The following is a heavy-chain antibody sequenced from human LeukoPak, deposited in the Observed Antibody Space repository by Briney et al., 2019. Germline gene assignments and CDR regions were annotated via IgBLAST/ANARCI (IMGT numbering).Heavy chain of an antibody. Sequence: PGGSLRLSCAASGFTFSSYAMHWVRQAPGKGLEYVSAISSNGGSTYYANSVKGRFTISRDNSKNTLYLQMGSLRAEDTAVYYCATDRGPTIRGIIKYYFDYWGQGTLVTVSS. D-gene: IGHD3-10*01. CDR1: GFTFSSYA. CDR3: ATDRGPTIRGIIKYYFDY. J-gene: IGHJ4*02. V-gene: IGHV3-64*01. CDR2: ISSNGGST.